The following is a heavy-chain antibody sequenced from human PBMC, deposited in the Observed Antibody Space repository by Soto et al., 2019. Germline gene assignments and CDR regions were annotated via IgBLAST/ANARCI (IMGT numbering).Heavy chain of an antibody. J-gene: IGHJ6*03. Sequence: GGSLRLSCAASGFTFSYYGMHWVRQAPGKGLEWVAVISYDGSNKYYADSVKGRFTISRDNSKNTLYLQMNSLRAEDTAVYYCAKDATDRGDPPKYYYYYYYMDVWGKGTTVTVSS. CDR3: AKDATDRGDPPKYYYYYYYMDV. V-gene: IGHV3-30*18. D-gene: IGHD3-10*01. CDR1: GFTFSYYG. CDR2: ISYDGSNK.